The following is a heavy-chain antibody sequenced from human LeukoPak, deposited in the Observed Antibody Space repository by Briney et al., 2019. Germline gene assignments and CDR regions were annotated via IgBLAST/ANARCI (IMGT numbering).Heavy chain of an antibody. J-gene: IGHJ4*02. Sequence: PGGSLRLSCAASAFTFSSYWMHWVRQASGKGLVWVSRINSDGSSTSYADSVKGRFTISRDNAKNTLYLQLNSLRAEDTAVYYCARNGSYGKIDYWGQGTLVTVSS. CDR3: ARNGSYGKIDY. CDR2: INSDGSST. CDR1: AFTFSSYW. V-gene: IGHV3-74*01. D-gene: IGHD5-18*01.